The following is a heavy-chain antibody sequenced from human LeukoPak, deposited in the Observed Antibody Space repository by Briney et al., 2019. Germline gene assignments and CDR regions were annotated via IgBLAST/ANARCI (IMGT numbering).Heavy chain of an antibody. CDR2: TRFDRSNE. J-gene: IGHJ6*03. CDR1: GFHFTSDG. Sequence: GGSLRLSCVASGFHFTSDGMHWVRQAPGKGLEWVAFTRFDRSNEYYADSVKGRFTISSDNSKNTLYLQMNSLRAEDTAVYYCARLNGGMTPRSYYMDVWGKETTVTVSS. D-gene: IGHD1-20*01. CDR3: ARLNGGMTPRSYYMDV. V-gene: IGHV3-30*02.